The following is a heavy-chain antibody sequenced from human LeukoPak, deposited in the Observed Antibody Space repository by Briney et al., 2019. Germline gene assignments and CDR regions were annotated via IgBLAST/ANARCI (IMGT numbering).Heavy chain of an antibody. CDR1: GFTFSSYA. Sequence: GGSLRLSCAASGFTFSSYAMHWVRQAPGKGLEWVAIISYDGSNKYYADSVKGRFTISRDNAKNSLYLQMNSLRDEDTAAYYCARDVGATDDYWGQGTLVTVSS. J-gene: IGHJ4*02. D-gene: IGHD1-26*01. CDR3: ARDVGATDDY. CDR2: ISYDGSNK. V-gene: IGHV3-30-3*01.